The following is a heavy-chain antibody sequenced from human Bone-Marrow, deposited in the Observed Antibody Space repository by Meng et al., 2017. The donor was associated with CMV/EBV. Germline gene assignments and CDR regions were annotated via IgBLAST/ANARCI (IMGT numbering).Heavy chain of an antibody. V-gene: IGHV3-21*01. J-gene: IGHJ6*02. Sequence: GESLKISCAASGFTFSSFTMNWVRQAPGKGLEWVSSISPQSSYMYYADSVKGRFTISRDNGMNSLYLQMNSLRGEDTAVYYCASLIVVVPAGIYYGMDVWGQGTTVTVSS. CDR3: ASLIVVVPAGIYYGMDV. CDR2: ISPQSSYM. D-gene: IGHD2-2*01. CDR1: GFTFSSFT.